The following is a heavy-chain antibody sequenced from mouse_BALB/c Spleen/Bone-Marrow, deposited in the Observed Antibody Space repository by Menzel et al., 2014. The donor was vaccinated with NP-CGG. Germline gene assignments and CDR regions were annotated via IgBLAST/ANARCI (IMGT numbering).Heavy chain of an antibody. Sequence: EVQLQESGPELVKPGASVKMSCKASGYTFTTYVMHWVKRKPGQGLEWIGYINPYNDSAKYNEKFKGKATLTSDKSSSTAYMELSSLTSEDSAVYYCGRDYYGSTSFAYWGQGTLVSVSA. CDR3: GRDYYGSTSFAY. J-gene: IGHJ3*01. D-gene: IGHD1-1*01. V-gene: IGHV1-14*01. CDR2: INPYNDSA. CDR1: GYTFTTYV.